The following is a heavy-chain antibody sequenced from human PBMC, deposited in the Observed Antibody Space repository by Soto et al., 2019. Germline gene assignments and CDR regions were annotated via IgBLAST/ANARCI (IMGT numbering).Heavy chain of an antibody. V-gene: IGHV3-23*01. D-gene: IGHD1-26*01. CDR1: GFTFSSYA. CDR2: ISGSGGST. J-gene: IGHJ4*02. CDR3: EKFREELPGVYYFDY. Sequence: GGSLRLSCAASGFTFSSYAMSWVRQAPGKGLEWVSAISGSGGSTYSADSVNGRFTISRDNSKNTLYLQMNSLRAEDTAVYYCEKFREELPGVYYFDYWGQGTLVTVSS.